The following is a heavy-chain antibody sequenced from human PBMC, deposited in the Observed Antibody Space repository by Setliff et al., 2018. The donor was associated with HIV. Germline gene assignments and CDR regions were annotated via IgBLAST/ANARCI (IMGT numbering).Heavy chain of an antibody. CDR3: ARAQFYYASGSFYPSDYHYYMDV. V-gene: IGHV1-8*02. Sequence: ASVKISCKASGYAFTSYHINWVRQAPGQGLEWMGWMNPNIGNTGYAQKSQGRVTMTRNTSVNTAYMELSSLRSEDTAAYYCARAQFYYASGSFYPSDYHYYMDVWGKGTTVTVSS. D-gene: IGHD3-10*01. J-gene: IGHJ6*03. CDR2: MNPNIGNT. CDR1: GYAFTSYH.